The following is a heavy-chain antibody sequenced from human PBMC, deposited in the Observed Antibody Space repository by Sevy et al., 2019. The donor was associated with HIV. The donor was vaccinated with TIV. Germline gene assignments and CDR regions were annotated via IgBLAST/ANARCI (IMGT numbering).Heavy chain of an antibody. CDR1: GFSFSSYS. Sequence: GGSLRLSCAASGFSFSSYSVSWVRQAPGKGLEWVSGVSGSGGSTYYADSVKGRFSISRDNSRNTLYLQINTLRAEDTAVYYCVKDVAYDNTYLDYWGQGTLVTVSS. D-gene: IGHD3-22*01. CDR3: VKDVAYDNTYLDY. CDR2: VSGSGGST. V-gene: IGHV3-23*01. J-gene: IGHJ4*02.